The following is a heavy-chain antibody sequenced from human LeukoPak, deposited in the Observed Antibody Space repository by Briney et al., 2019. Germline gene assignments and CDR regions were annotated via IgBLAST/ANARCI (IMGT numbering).Heavy chain of an antibody. J-gene: IGHJ5*02. CDR3: ARGGGYSSSWYIFFWFDP. V-gene: IGHV4-30-4*08. CDR1: GGSISSGDYY. CDR2: IYYSGST. Sequence: SSQTLSLTCTVSGGSISSGDYYWSWIRQPPGKGLEWIGYIYYSGSTYYNPSLKSRVTISVDTSKNQFSLKLSSVTAADTAVYYCARGGGYSSSWYIFFWFDPWGQGTLVTVSS. D-gene: IGHD6-13*01.